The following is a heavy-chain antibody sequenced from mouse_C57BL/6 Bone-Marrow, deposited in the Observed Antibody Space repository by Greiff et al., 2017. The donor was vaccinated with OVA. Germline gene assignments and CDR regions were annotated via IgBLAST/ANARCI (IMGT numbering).Heavy chain of an antibody. D-gene: IGHD1-1*01. Sequence: VQLQQSGPELVKPGASVKIPCKASGYTFTDYNMDWVKQSHGKSLEWIGDINPNNGGTIYNQKFKGKATLTVDKSSSTAYMQLSSLTSEDSAVYYCARFDYGAMDYWGQGTSVTVSS. J-gene: IGHJ4*01. CDR3: ARFDYGAMDY. CDR1: GYTFTDYN. CDR2: INPNNGGT. V-gene: IGHV1-18*01.